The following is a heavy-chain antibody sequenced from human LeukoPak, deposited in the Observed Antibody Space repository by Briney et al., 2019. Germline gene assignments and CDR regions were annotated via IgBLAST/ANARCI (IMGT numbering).Heavy chain of an antibody. J-gene: IGHJ4*02. CDR2: IIPIFGTA. CDR1: GGTFSSYA. CDR3: ARGAGGYCSGGSCYSGEPPLDY. D-gene: IGHD2-15*01. Sequence: ASVKVSCKASGGTFSSYAISWVRQAPGQGLEWMGGIIPIFGTANYAQKFQGRVTITADESTSTAYMELSSLRSEDTAVYYCARGAGGYCSGGSCYSGEPPLDYWGQGTLGTVSS. V-gene: IGHV1-69*01.